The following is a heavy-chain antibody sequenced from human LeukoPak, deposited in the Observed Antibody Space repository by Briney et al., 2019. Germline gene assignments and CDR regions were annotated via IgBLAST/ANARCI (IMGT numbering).Heavy chain of an antibody. D-gene: IGHD3-22*01. CDR2: ISANGGRT. J-gene: IGHJ3*02. V-gene: IGHV3-23*01. CDR3: AKEGGYYDSTGGGNNNAFDI. Sequence: GGSLRLSCAASGFSFSGYAMTWVRQAPGEGLEWVSSISANGGRTPYADSVKGRFTISRDNSKNTLYLQMNSLRADDTAVYYCAKEGGYYDSTGGGNNNAFDIWGQGTMVTVSS. CDR1: GFSFSGYA.